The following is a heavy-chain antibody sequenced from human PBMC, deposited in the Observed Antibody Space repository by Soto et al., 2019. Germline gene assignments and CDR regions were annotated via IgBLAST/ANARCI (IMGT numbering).Heavy chain of an antibody. V-gene: IGHV4-39*07. CDR2: IYYSGST. D-gene: IGHD1-20*01. CDR1: GGSISSSSYY. Sequence: SETLSLTCTVSGGSISSSSYYWGWIRQPPGKGLEWIGSIYYSGSTYYNPSLKSRVTISVDTSKNQFSLKLSSVTAADTAVYYCARGHNWNPVRYWGQGTLVTVSS. J-gene: IGHJ4*02. CDR3: ARGHNWNPVRY.